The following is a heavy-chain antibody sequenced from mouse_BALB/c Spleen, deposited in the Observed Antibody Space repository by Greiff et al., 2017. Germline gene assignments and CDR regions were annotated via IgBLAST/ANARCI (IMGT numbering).Heavy chain of an antibody. J-gene: IGHJ4*01. CDR1: GFTFSDYY. D-gene: IGHD2-2*01. CDR2: ISDGGSYT. Sequence: EVMLVESGGGLVKPGGSLKLSCAASGFTFSDYYMYWVRQTPEKRLEWVATISDGGSYTYYPDSVKGRFTISRDNAKNNLYLQMSSLKSEDTAMYYCARVDYGYDDAMDYWGQGTSVTVSS. CDR3: ARVDYGYDDAMDY. V-gene: IGHV5-4*02.